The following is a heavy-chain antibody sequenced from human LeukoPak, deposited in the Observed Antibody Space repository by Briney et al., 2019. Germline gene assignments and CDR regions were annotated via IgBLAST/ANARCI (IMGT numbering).Heavy chain of an antibody. D-gene: IGHD3-22*01. CDR2: IYYSGST. V-gene: IGHV4-59*01. CDR1: GGSISSYY. CDR3: ARGERRYYYDSSGYYYY. Sequence: SETPSLTCTVSGGSISSYYWSWIRQPPGKGLEWIGYIYYSGSTNYNPSLKSRVTISVDTSKNQFSLKLSSVTAADTAVYYCARGERRYYYDSSGYYYYWGQGTLVTVSS. J-gene: IGHJ4*02.